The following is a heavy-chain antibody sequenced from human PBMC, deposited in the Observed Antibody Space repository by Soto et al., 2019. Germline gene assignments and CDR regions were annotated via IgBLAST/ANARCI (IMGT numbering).Heavy chain of an antibody. V-gene: IGHV4-30-4*01. CDR1: VGSIRHGDYY. CDR2: ISSSGST. CDR3: ARDARNWNAMRGTNWFDP. Sequence: PSETLSLTCTFSVGSIRHGDYYWSWIRQPPGKGLEWIGFISSSGSTSFNPSLKSRINISLDTSKNSFSLNVNSVTAADTAIYYCARDARNWNAMRGTNWFDPWGQGTLVTVSS. D-gene: IGHD1-1*01. J-gene: IGHJ5*02.